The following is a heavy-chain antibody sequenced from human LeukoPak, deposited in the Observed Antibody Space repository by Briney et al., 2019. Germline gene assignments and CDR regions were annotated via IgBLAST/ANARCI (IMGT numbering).Heavy chain of an antibody. Sequence: GGSLRLSCAASGFTFSGYAMSWVRQAPGKGLEWVGFIRSKAYGGTTEYAASVKGRFTISRDDSKSIAYLQMNSLKTEDTAVYYCTRDRWLHYYYGMDVWGQGTTVTVSS. J-gene: IGHJ6*02. CDR3: TRDRWLHYYYGMDV. D-gene: IGHD5-24*01. CDR1: GFTFSGYA. CDR2: IRSKAYGGTT. V-gene: IGHV3-49*04.